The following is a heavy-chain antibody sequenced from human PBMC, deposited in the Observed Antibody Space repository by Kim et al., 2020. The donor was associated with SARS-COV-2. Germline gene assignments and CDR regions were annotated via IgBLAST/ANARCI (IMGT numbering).Heavy chain of an antibody. CDR2: INPSGGAA. D-gene: IGHD2-15*01. CDR3: ATSLPYCSGGSCHS. Sequence: ASVKVSCKASGYTFTHHYMHWVRQAPGQGLEWMGMINPSGGAATYAQKFQGRVTMTSDTSTSTVYMEVSSLRSEDTALYYCATSLPYCSGGSCHSWGQGTLVTVS. V-gene: IGHV1-46*01. J-gene: IGHJ4*02. CDR1: GYTFTHHY.